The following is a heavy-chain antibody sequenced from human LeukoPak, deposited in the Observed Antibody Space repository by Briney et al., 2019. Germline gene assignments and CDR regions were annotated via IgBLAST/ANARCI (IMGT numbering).Heavy chain of an antibody. Sequence: GGSLRLSCTASGFTFSSYWMSWVRQAPGKGLEWVANIKQDGSEKYYVDSVKGRFTISRDNSKNTLYLQMNSLRVDDTAVYYCARDKGRAVAYWYFDLWGRGTLVTVSS. J-gene: IGHJ2*01. D-gene: IGHD6-19*01. V-gene: IGHV3-7*03. CDR2: IKQDGSEK. CDR1: GFTFSSYW. CDR3: ARDKGRAVAYWYFDL.